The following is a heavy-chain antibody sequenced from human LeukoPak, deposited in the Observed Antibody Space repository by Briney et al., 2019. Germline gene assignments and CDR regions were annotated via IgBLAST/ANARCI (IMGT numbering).Heavy chain of an antibody. CDR2: IRYDGGDQ. D-gene: IGHD3-10*01. Sequence: GGSLRLSCAASGFIFSRYGIHWVRQAPGKGPEWVAFIRYDGGDQYYADSVKGRFTISRDNSKITLYLQMNSLRPEDTAVYYCARDGMLRGGYMDVWGKGTTVTISS. CDR1: GFIFSRYG. CDR3: ARDGMLRGGYMDV. J-gene: IGHJ6*03. V-gene: IGHV3-30*02.